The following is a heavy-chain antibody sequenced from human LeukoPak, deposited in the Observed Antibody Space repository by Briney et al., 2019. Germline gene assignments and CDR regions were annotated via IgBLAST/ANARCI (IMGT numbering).Heavy chain of an antibody. CDR2: IIPIFGTA. CDR3: ARDSSDGSCDHFDY. J-gene: IGHJ4*02. Sequence: ASVKVSCKASGGTFSSYAISWVRQAPGQGLEWMGRIIPIFGTANYAQKFQGRVTITTDESTSTAYMELSSLRSEDTAVYYCARDSSDGSCDHFDYWGQGTLITVSS. V-gene: IGHV1-69*05. D-gene: IGHD2-15*01. CDR1: GGTFSSYA.